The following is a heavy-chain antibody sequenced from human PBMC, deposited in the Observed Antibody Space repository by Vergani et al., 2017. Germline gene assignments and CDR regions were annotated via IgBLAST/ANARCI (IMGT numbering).Heavy chain of an antibody. D-gene: IGHD3-22*01. CDR2: IYPGDSDT. CDR1: GYSFTSYW. CDR3: ARQVPPARGYVSSGDGGWFDP. V-gene: IGHV5-51*01. J-gene: IGHJ5*02. Sequence: EVQLVQSGAEVKKPGESLKISCKGSGYSFTSYWIGWVRQMPGKGLEWMGIIYPGDSDTRYSPSFQGQVTISADKSISTAYLQWSSLKASDTAMYYCARQVPPARGYVSSGDGGWFDPWGQGTLVTVSS.